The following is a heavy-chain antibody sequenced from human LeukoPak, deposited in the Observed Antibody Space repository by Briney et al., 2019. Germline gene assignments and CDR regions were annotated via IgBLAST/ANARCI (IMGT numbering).Heavy chain of an antibody. J-gene: IGHJ4*02. V-gene: IGHV1-8*02. Sequence: ASVKVSCKASGGTFSSYAISWVRQATGQGLEWMGWMNPNSGNTGYAQKFQGRVTMTRNTSISTAYMELSSLRSEDTAVYYCARGGSSIAARPDVDYWGQGTLVTVSS. CDR2: MNPNSGNT. D-gene: IGHD6-6*01. CDR1: GGTFSSYA. CDR3: ARGGSSIAARPDVDY.